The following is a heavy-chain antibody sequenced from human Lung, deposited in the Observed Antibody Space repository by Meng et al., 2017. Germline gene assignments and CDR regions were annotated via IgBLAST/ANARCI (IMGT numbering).Heavy chain of an antibody. J-gene: IGHJ4*02. CDR1: GGSISSCGYS. V-gene: IGHV4-30-2*01. CDR3: ARSGYWSGSSCYGSFDS. CDR2: ISHSGST. D-gene: IGHD2-15*01. Sequence: QLQLHESGSGLVKPSQTLSRTCAVSGGSISSCGYSWSWIRQPPGKGLEWIGYISHSGSTYSNPSLKNRVTISVDRSKNQFSLRLTSVTAADTAVYSCARSGYWSGSSCYGSFDSWGQGTLVTVSS.